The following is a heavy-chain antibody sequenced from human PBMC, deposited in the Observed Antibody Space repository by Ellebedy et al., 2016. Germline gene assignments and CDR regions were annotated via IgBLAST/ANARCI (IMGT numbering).Heavy chain of an antibody. Sequence: SLKISCAASGFTFSSYAMHWVRQAPGKGLEWVSGISWNSGSIGYADSVKGRFTISRDNAKNSLYLQMNSLRAEDTALYHCARGVGPGKYYFDYWGQGTLVTVSS. CDR1: GFTFSSYA. D-gene: IGHD1-14*01. V-gene: IGHV3-9*01. J-gene: IGHJ4*02. CDR2: ISWNSGSI. CDR3: ARGVGPGKYYFDY.